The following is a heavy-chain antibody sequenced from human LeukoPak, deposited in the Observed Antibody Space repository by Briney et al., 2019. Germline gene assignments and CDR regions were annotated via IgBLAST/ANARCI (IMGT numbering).Heavy chain of an antibody. CDR3: ARDGWELLDY. J-gene: IGHJ4*02. CDR1: GGTFSSYA. Sequence: RGASVKVSCKASGGTFSSYAISWVRQAPGQGLEWMGGIIPIFGTANYAQKFQGRVTITADESTSTAYMELSSLRSEDTAVYYCARDGWELLDYWGQGTLVTVSS. D-gene: IGHD1-26*01. CDR2: IIPIFGTA. V-gene: IGHV1-69*13.